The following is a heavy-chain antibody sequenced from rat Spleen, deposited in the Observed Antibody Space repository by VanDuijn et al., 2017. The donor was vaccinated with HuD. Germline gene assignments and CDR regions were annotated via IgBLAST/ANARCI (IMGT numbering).Heavy chain of an antibody. Sequence: EVRLVESGGGLVQPGRSLKLSCAASGFTFTNYDMAWVRQAPTKGLEWIASISYGDSSGHSGTYYRDSVKGRFTISRDNAKSTLSLQMDSLRSEDTATYYCARRGILRPIGGYFDYWGQGVMVTVSS. CDR2: ISYGDSSGHSGT. J-gene: IGHJ2*01. D-gene: IGHD1-6*01. CDR1: GFTFTNYD. V-gene: IGHV5-25*01. CDR3: ARRGILRPIGGYFDY.